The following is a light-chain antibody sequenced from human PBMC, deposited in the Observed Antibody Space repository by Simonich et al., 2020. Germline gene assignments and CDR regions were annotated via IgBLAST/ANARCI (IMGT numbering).Light chain of an antibody. Sequence: EIVMTQSPATLSVSPGERATLPCRASQSVSSNLAWYQQKPGQAPRLLIYGASTRATGIPARFSGSGSGTEFTLTISSLQSEDFAVYYCQQYYSTPFTFGPGTKVDIK. CDR2: GAS. J-gene: IGKJ3*01. CDR3: QQYYSTPFT. V-gene: IGKV3-15*01. CDR1: QSVSSN.